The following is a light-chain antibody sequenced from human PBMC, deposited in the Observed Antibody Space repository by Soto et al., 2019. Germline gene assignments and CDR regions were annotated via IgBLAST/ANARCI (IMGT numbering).Light chain of an antibody. CDR1: QSVSSSY. V-gene: IGKV3-20*01. J-gene: IGKJ1*01. Sequence: EIVLTQSPGTLSLSPGERATLSCRASQSVSSSYLAWYQQKPGQAPRHLIYGASSRATGIPDRFSGSGSGTDFTLTISRLEPEDCAVYYCQQYGSSRTFGQGTKVEIK. CDR2: GAS. CDR3: QQYGSSRT.